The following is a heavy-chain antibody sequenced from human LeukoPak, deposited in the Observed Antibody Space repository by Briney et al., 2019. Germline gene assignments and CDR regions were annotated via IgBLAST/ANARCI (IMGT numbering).Heavy chain of an antibody. CDR2: ISSSGSTI. CDR1: GFTFSDYY. CDR3: ARGIAVAGYDAFDI. D-gene: IGHD6-19*01. Sequence: PGGSLRLSCAASGFTFSDYYMSWIRQALGKGLEWVSYISSSGSTIYYADSVKGRFTISSDNAKNSLYLQMNSLRAEDTAVYYCARGIAVAGYDAFDIWGQGTMVTVSS. J-gene: IGHJ3*02. V-gene: IGHV3-11*01.